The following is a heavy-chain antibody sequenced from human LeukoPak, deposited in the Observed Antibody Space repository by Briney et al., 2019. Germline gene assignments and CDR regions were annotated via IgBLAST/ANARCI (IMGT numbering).Heavy chain of an antibody. Sequence: SETLSLTCTVSGGSISSGGYYWSWIRQHPGKGLEWIGYIYYSGSTNCNPSLKSRVTISVDTSKNQFSLNLSSVTAADTAIYYCARDTGYLGSNYGMDVWGQGTTVTVSS. CDR3: ARDTGYLGSNYGMDV. J-gene: IGHJ6*02. V-gene: IGHV4-61*08. CDR1: GGSISSGGYY. CDR2: IYYSGST. D-gene: IGHD3-22*01.